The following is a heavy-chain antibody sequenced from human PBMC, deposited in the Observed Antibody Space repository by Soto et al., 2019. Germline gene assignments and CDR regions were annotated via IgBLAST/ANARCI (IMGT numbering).Heavy chain of an antibody. CDR1: GFIFKMYW. Sequence: GGALRLSCAASGFIFKMYWMHWVRQSPGKGLVWISRIYNDGTYSDYADSVRGRFTISRDNVNDTLYLQMNNLRAEDSGLYYCTRGPRPISTGTGAYWGQGTQVTVSS. CDR2: IYNDGTYS. D-gene: IGHD3-10*01. CDR3: TRGPRPISTGTGAY. V-gene: IGHV3-74*01. J-gene: IGHJ4*02.